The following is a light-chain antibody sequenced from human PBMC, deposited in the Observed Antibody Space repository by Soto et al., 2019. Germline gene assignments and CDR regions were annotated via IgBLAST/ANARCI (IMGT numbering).Light chain of an antibody. V-gene: IGKV3-15*01. Sequence: EIVMTQSPANLSVSPGERATLSCRASQSVSSNLAWYQQKPGQGPRLLIYGASTRATGIPARFSGSGSGTEFTLTLSSLQSEDFAVYYCQQYNKWPPYTFGQPTKVEI. CDR3: QQYNKWPPYT. J-gene: IGKJ2*01. CDR1: QSVSSN. CDR2: GAS.